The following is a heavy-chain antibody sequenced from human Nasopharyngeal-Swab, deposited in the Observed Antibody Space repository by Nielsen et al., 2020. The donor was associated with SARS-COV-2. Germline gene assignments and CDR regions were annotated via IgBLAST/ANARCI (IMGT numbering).Heavy chain of an antibody. CDR2: ISWNSGSI. Sequence: WIRQPPGKGLEWVSGISWNSGSIGYADSVKGRFTISRDNAKNSLYLQMNSLRAEDTALYYCANLFAATTSGYYYDMDVWGQGTTVTVSS. V-gene: IGHV3-9*01. CDR3: ANLFAATTSGYYYDMDV. J-gene: IGHJ6*02. D-gene: IGHD4-17*01.